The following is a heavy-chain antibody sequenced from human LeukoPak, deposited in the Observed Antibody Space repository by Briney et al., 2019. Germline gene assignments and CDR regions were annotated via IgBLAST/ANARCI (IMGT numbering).Heavy chain of an antibody. V-gene: IGHV3-9*01. CDR3: AKDRVYGAEGGGIDY. CDR1: GFTFDDYA. J-gene: IGHJ4*02. D-gene: IGHD5/OR15-5a*01. Sequence: PGGSLRLSCAASGFTFDDYAMHWVRQAPGKRLEWVSGISWNSGSIGYADSVKGRFTISRDNAKNSLYLQMNSLRAEDTALYYCAKDRVYGAEGGGIDYWGQGTLVTVSS. CDR2: ISWNSGSI.